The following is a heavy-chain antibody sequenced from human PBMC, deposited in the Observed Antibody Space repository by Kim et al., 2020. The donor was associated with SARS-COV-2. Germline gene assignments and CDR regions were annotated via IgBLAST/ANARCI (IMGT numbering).Heavy chain of an antibody. J-gene: IGHJ4*02. V-gene: IGHV1-2*02. CDR3: ARQDPEYYFDY. Sequence: TIYALKFQDRVPMTRDTSISTAYMELSRLRSDATAVYYCARQDPEYYFDYWGQGTLVTVSS. CDR2: T.